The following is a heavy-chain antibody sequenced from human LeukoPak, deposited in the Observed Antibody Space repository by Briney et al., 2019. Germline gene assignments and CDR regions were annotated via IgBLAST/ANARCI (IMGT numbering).Heavy chain of an antibody. J-gene: IGHJ5*02. CDR2: IYYSGST. V-gene: IGHV4-39*07. CDR3: AKIVGAPNWFDP. CDR1: GGSISTSSYY. Sequence: SETLSLTRTVTGGSISTSSYYWGWIRQPPGKGLEWIGSIYYSGSTYYNPSLKSRVTISVDTSKNQFSLNLSSVTAADTALYYCAKIVGAPNWFDPWGQGTLVSVSS. D-gene: IGHD1-26*01.